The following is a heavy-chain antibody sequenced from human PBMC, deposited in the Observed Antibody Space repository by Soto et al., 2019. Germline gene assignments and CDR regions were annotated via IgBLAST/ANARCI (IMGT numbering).Heavy chain of an antibody. CDR2: ISSSSSTI. CDR3: ARPTYYYDSSGPPAY. V-gene: IGHV3-48*01. J-gene: IGHJ4*02. Sequence: GGSLRLSCAASGFTFSTYSMNWVRQAPGKGLEWVSYISSSSSTIFYTDSVKGRFTVSRDNAKNSLYLQMNSLRAEDTAVYCCARPTYYYDSSGPPAYWGQGTLVTVS. D-gene: IGHD3-22*01. CDR1: GFTFSTYS.